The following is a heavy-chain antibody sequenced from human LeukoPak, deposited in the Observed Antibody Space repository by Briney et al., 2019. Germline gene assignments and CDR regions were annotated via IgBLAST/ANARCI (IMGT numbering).Heavy chain of an antibody. CDR3: AREAGNFDY. J-gene: IGHJ4*02. V-gene: IGHV4-59*01. CDR2: ISYSGST. CDR1: GDXXSXXY. Sequence: PSETLSLTCIVSGDXXSXXYXXWXXXXPGXXXEXIGYISYSGSTNYNPYPKSRVTISVDTSKNQFSLKLSSVTAADTXVYYCAREAGNFDYWGQGTLVTVSS. D-gene: IGHD3-10*01.